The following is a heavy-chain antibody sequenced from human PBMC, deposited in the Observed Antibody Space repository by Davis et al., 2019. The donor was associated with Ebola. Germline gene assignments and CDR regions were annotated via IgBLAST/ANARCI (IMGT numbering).Heavy chain of an antibody. V-gene: IGHV4-34*01. CDR2: INHSGST. Sequence: SETLSLTCAVYGGSFSGYYWSWIRQPPGKGLEWIGEINHSGSTNYNPSLKSRVTISVDTSKNQFSLKLSSVTAADTAVYYCARLWFREEVVDYWGQGTLVTVSS. D-gene: IGHD3-10*01. CDR3: ARLWFREEVVDY. J-gene: IGHJ4*02. CDR1: GGSFSGYY.